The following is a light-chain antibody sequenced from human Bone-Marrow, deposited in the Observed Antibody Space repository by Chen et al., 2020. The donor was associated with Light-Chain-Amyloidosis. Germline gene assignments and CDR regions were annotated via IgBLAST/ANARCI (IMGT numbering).Light chain of an antibody. Sequence: EIVSTQNQGSLYLSQGAGANLSCRVSQNIRSNYLTWYQQKFGQAPRLLIYGSSSRATGIPDRFTGSGSGTDFTLTINRLEPEDFAMYYCQQYGTSPLTFGGGTKVEIK. V-gene: IGKV3-20*01. CDR1: QNIRSNY. CDR3: QQYGTSPLT. CDR2: GSS. J-gene: IGKJ4*01.